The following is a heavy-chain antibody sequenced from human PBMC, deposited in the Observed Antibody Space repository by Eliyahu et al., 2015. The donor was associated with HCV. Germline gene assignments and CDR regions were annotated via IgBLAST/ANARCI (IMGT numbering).Heavy chain of an antibody. CDR2: ISYDGSNK. D-gene: IGHD2-8*01. CDR3: ASSLRGVSD. J-gene: IGHJ4*02. CDR1: GFTFSSYG. Sequence: QVQLVESGGGVVQPGRSLRXXCAXXGFTFSSYGMHWVRQAPGKGLEWVAVISYDGSNKYYADSVKGRFTISRDNSKNTLYLQMNSLRAEDTAVYYCASSLRGVSDWGQGTLVTVSS. V-gene: IGHV3-30*03.